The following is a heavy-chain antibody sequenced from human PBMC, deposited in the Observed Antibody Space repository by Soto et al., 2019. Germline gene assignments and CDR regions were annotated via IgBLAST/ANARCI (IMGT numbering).Heavy chain of an antibody. J-gene: IGHJ4*02. CDR3: ARLLSPDYCSGGSCPRAFFDY. V-gene: IGHV5-51*01. CDR2: IYPGDSDT. D-gene: IGHD2-15*01. CDR1: GYSFTSYW. Sequence: EVQLVQSGAEVKKPGESLKISCKGSGYSFTSYWIGWVRQMPGKGLEWMGIIYPGDSDTRYSPSFQGQVTISADKSISTAYLQWSSLKASDTAMYYCARLLSPDYCSGGSCPRAFFDYWGQGTLVTVSS.